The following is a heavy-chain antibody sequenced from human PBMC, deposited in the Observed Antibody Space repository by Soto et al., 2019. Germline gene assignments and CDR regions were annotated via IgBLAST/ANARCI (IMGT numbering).Heavy chain of an antibody. CDR3: ARMPYVGSGSSPLTG. CDR2: SNDRGRST. D-gene: IGHD3-10*01. Sequence: PGWSLRLSCSSSLFTFSSYAMNWVRHPPAKGLEWVSGSNDRGRSTYYADSVKGRFTISRDNSKNTLYLQMNSLRAEDTAVYYCARMPYVGSGSSPLTGWGQGTLVTVSS. CDR1: LFTFSSYA. J-gene: IGHJ4*02. V-gene: IGHV3-23*01.